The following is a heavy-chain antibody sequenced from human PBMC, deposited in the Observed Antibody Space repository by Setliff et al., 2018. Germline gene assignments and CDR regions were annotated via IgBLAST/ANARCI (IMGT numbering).Heavy chain of an antibody. V-gene: IGHV1-8*03. CDR2: MNPNSGNT. Sequence: ASVKVSCKASGYTFTSYDINWVRQATGQGLEWMGWMNPNSGNTGYAQKLQDRVTITTDTSTATVYMELRGLRSDDTATYYCARFRVSSGGYNYYAMDVWGQGTTVTVSS. CDR3: ARFRVSSGGYNYYAMDV. CDR1: GYTFTSYD. D-gene: IGHD1-26*01. J-gene: IGHJ6*02.